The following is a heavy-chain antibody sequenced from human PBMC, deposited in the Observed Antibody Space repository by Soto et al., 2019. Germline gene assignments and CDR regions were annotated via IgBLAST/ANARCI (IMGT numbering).Heavy chain of an antibody. CDR3: ARVPFLGYCSGGSCHGWFDP. J-gene: IGHJ5*02. CDR2: INPSGGHT. V-gene: IGHV1-46*01. D-gene: IGHD2-15*01. CDR1: GNTFTNYY. Sequence: ASVKVSCKASGNTFTNYYIHWVRQAPGQGLEWMGTINPSGGHTTYAQNFLGRVTMTTDTSTSTAYMELSSLTSDDTAVYYCARVPFLGYCSGGSCHGWFDPWGQGTLVTVSS.